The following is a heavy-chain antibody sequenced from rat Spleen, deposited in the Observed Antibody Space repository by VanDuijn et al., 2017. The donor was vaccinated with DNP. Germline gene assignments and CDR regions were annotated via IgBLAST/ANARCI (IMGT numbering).Heavy chain of an antibody. CDR1: GYSITSSYR. V-gene: IGHV3-3*01. D-gene: IGHD1-11*01. CDR3: ARRSFDY. CDR2: INSAGST. J-gene: IGHJ2*01. Sequence: EVQLQESGPGLVKPSQSLSLTCSVTGYSITSSYRWNWIRKFPGNKLEWMGYINSAGSTNYNPSLKSRISITRDTSKNQFFLQVNSVTTEDTATYYCARRSFDYWGQGVKVTVSS.